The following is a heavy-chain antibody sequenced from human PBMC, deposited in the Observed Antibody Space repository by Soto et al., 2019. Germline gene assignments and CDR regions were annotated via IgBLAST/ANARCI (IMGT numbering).Heavy chain of an antibody. J-gene: IGHJ3*02. CDR2: ISAYNGNT. D-gene: IGHD3-22*01. CDR3: ARDEGYYDSSGYTWEAFDI. Sequence: ASVKVSCKASGYTFTSYGISWVRQAPGQGLEWMGWISAYNGNTNYAQKLQGRVTMTTDTSTSTAYMELRSLRSDDTAVYYCARDEGYYDSSGYTWEAFDIWGQGTMVTVS. CDR1: GYTFTSYG. V-gene: IGHV1-18*01.